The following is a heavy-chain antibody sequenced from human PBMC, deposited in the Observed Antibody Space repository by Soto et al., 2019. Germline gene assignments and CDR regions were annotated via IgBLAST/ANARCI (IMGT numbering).Heavy chain of an antibody. CDR3: ARISRSWNYVGGFDP. CDR2: INHRGGT. CDR1: DGSFSGYY. J-gene: IGHJ5*02. V-gene: IGHV4-34*01. D-gene: IGHD1-7*01. Sequence: PSETLSLTCAVYDGSFSGYYWSWIRQPPGKGLEWIGEINHRGGTDHNPSLKSRVTISVDTSKNQFSLKLNSVTAADAAVYCCARISRSWNYVGGFDPWGQGTLVTVSS.